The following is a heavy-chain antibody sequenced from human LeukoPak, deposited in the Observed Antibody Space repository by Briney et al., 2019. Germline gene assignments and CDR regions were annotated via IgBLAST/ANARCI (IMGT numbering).Heavy chain of an antibody. D-gene: IGHD3-22*01. Sequence: GGSLRLSCAASGFNFNIYAMNLVRQAPGKGLEWVSGIVGSGGGTYYADSVKGRFTISRDNSKNTLYLQMNSLRAEDTAVYYCAKGAHTMILVVVESWGQGTLVTVSS. CDR3: AKGAHTMILVVVES. CDR1: GFNFNIYA. V-gene: IGHV3-23*01. J-gene: IGHJ4*02. CDR2: IVGSGGGT.